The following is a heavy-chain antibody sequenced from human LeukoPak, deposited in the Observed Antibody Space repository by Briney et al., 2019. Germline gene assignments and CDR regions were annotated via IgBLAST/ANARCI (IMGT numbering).Heavy chain of an antibody. CDR2: IGNTADK. J-gene: IGHJ4*02. CDR3: AKNLPGRAIYD. D-gene: IGHD2-15*01. V-gene: IGHV3-23*01. CDR1: GFTFTNYA. Sequence: GGSLRLACAASGFTFTNYAMSGVRQAPGKGLEWVSTIGNTADKYYPDSVKGRFTISRDNSRNTGYLQMNSLRAHDTAMYYCAKNLPGRAIYDWGQGTLVTVST.